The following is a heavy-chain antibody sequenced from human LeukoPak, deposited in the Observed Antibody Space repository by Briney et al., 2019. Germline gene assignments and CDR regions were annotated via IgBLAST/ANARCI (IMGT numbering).Heavy chain of an antibody. CDR1: GGTFSSYA. D-gene: IGHD3-10*01. J-gene: IGHJ4*02. CDR2: IIPIFGTA. CDR3: ARFVYGSGSSDYGH. Sequence: ASVKVSCKASGGTFSSYAISWVRQAPGQGLEWMGGIIPIFGTANYAQKFQGRVTITADKSTSTAYMELSSLRSEDTAVYYCARFVYGSGSSDYGHWGQGTLVTVSS. V-gene: IGHV1-69*06.